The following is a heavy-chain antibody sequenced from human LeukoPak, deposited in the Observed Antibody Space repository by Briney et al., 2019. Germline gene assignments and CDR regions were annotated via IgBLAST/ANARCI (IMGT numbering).Heavy chain of an antibody. CDR3: ARDGQYRDLLHYYYMDV. D-gene: IGHD3-3*01. CDR1: GYSITSGFY. CDR2: IYPRGTT. V-gene: IGHV4-38-2*02. J-gene: IGHJ6*03. Sequence: SETLSLTCAVSGYSITSGFYWAWIRQSPGKGLEWIWSIYPRGTTYYNLSLKSRVAISMDTSKNQFSLKVTSVTAADTAVYYCARDGQYRDLLHYYYMDVWGKGTTVTVSS.